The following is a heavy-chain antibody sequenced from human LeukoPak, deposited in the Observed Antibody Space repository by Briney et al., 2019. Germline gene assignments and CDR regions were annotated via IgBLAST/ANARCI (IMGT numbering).Heavy chain of an antibody. J-gene: IGHJ6*03. V-gene: IGHV3-11*04. D-gene: IGHD6-13*01. CDR1: Y. Sequence: YMSSSGSTIYYADSLKGRFTISRDNAKNSLYLQMNSLRAEDTAVYYCARRVSIAAAGYYYYMDVWGKGTTVTVSS. CDR2: SSGSTI. CDR3: ARRVSIAAAGYYYYMDV.